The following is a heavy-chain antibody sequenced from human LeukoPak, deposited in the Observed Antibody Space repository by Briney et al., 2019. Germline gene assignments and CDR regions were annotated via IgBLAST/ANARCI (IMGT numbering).Heavy chain of an antibody. J-gene: IGHJ4*02. CDR3: ARVHGITIFGVVIRPFDY. CDR1: GYSFTSYW. Sequence: GESRKISCKGSGYSFTSYWIGWVRQMPGKGLEWMGIIYPGDSDTRYSPSFQGQVTISADKSISTAYLQWSSLKASDTAMYYCARVHGITIFGVVIRPFDYWGQGTLVTVSS. V-gene: IGHV5-51*01. CDR2: IYPGDSDT. D-gene: IGHD3-3*01.